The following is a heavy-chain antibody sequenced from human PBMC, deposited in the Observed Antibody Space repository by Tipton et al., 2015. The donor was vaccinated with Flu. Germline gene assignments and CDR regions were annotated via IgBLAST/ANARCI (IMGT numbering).Heavy chain of an antibody. V-gene: IGHV3-20*04. Sequence: SLRLSCVASGFNFDDYGMSWVRQGPGKGLEWVSGINGIGGTTGYADSVKGRFTISRDNAKNSLYLQMHSLTADDTALYYCVRDRGTTVTAFDHWGQGTLVSVSS. CDR3: VRDRGTTVTAFDH. CDR2: INGIGGTT. D-gene: IGHD4-17*01. CDR1: GFNFDDYG. J-gene: IGHJ4*02.